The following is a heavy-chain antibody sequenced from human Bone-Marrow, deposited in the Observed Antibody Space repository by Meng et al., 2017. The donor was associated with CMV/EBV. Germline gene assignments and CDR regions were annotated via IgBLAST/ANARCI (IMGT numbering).Heavy chain of an antibody. Sequence: GESLKISCKASGYTFTSYGISWVRQAPGQGLEWMGWISAYNGNTNYAQKLQGRVTMTTDTSTSTAYMELRSLRSDDTAVYYCARDPNYDFWRPAGYYYYGMDVWGQGTTVTVSS. CDR3: ARDPNYDFWRPAGYYYYGMDV. V-gene: IGHV1-18*01. D-gene: IGHD3-3*01. CDR1: GYTFTSYG. CDR2: ISAYNGNT. J-gene: IGHJ6*02.